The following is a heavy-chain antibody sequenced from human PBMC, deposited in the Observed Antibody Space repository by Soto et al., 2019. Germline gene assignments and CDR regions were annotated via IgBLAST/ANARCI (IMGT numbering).Heavy chain of an antibody. CDR1: GGSFSGYY. Sequence: SETLSLTCAVYGGSFSGYYWSWIRQPPGKGLEWIGEINHSGSTNYNPSLKSRVTISVDTSKNQFSLKLSSVTAADTAVYYCARDRIFYGVKYYYYYRMDVWGQGTTVTVSS. J-gene: IGHJ6*02. CDR3: ARDRIFYGVKYYYYYRMDV. V-gene: IGHV4-34*01. CDR2: INHSGST. D-gene: IGHD3-3*01.